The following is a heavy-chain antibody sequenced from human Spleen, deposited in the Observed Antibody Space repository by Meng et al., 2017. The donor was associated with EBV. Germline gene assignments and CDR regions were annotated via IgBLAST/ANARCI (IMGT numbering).Heavy chain of an antibody. V-gene: IGHV1-2*06. CDR1: GYTFSGYY. CDR2: INPNTGDT. J-gene: IGHJ4*02. CDR3: AGGWAPDY. Sequence: QVHLVQSGAEVKKPGASVRVSCKASGYTFSGYYMHWVRQAPGQGLDFVGRINPNTGDTTSAQKFQGRVTLTRDTSISTAYMELSSLTFDDTAVYYCAGGWAPDYWGQGTLVTVSS. D-gene: IGHD6-19*01.